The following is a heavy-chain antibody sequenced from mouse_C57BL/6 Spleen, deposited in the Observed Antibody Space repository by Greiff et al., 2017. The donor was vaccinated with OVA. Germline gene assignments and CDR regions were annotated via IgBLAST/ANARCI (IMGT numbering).Heavy chain of an antibody. CDR2: IYPSDSET. Sequence: QVQLQQPGAELVRPGSSVKLSCKASGYTFTSYWMDWVKQRPGQGLEWIGNIYPSDSETHYNQKFKDKATLTVDKSSSTAYMQLSSLTSEDSAVYYCARERLRLNCDVWGTGTTVTVSS. CDR1: GYTFTSYW. CDR3: ARERLRLNCDV. V-gene: IGHV1-61*01. D-gene: IGHD2-4*01. J-gene: IGHJ1*03.